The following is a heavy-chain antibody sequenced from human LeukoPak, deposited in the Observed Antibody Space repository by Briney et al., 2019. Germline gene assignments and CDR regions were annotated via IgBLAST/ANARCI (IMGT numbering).Heavy chain of an antibody. CDR3: ARVPPGYSSSWENWYFDL. J-gene: IGHJ2*01. D-gene: IGHD6-13*01. V-gene: IGHV4-59*01. CDR2: IYYSGST. CDR1: GGSISSYY. Sequence: PSETLSLTCTVSGGSISSYYWSWIRQPPGKGLEWIGYIYYSGSTNYNPSLKSRVTISVDTSKNQFSLKLSSVTAADTAVYYCARVPPGYSSSWENWYFDLWGRGTLVTVSS.